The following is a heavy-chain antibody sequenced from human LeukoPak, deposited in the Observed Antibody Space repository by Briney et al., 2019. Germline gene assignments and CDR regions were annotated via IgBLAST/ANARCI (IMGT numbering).Heavy chain of an antibody. Sequence: GGSLRLSCAASGFTFSSYAMHWVRQAPGKGLEWVAVISYDGSNKYYADSVKGRFTISRDNSKNTLYLQMNSLRAEDTAVYYCAKEIHSSGYGALFDYWGQGTLVTVSS. CDR2: ISYDGSNK. CDR3: AKEIHSSGYGALFDY. V-gene: IGHV3-30-3*01. D-gene: IGHD6-13*01. CDR1: GFTFSSYA. J-gene: IGHJ4*02.